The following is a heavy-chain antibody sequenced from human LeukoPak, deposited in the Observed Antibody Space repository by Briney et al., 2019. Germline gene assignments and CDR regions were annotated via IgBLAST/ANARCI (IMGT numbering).Heavy chain of an antibody. J-gene: IGHJ4*02. CDR3: ARRGLGTYYFDY. CDR1: GFTFSSYG. CDR2: ISYDGSNK. D-gene: IGHD1-26*01. Sequence: PGGSLRLSCAASGFTFSSYGMHWVRQAPGKGLEWVAVISYDGSNKYYADSVKGRFTISRDNSKNTLYLQMDSLRAEDTAVYYCARRGLGTYYFDYWGQGTLVTVSS. V-gene: IGHV3-30*03.